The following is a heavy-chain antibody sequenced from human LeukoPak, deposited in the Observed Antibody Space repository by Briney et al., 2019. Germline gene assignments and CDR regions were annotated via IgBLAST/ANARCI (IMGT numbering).Heavy chain of an antibody. V-gene: IGHV3-48*04. J-gene: IGHJ1*01. CDR1: GFTFSTFS. D-gene: IGHD3-10*01. Sequence: PGGSLRLSCAASGFTFSTFSMNWVRQTPGKGPEWVSYISTSSSTTYYADSVKGRFTISRDNAKNSLHLQMNSLRAEDTAVYYCVRRGLIETEYLERWGQGTLVTVSS. CDR3: VRRGLIETEYLER. CDR2: ISTSSSTT.